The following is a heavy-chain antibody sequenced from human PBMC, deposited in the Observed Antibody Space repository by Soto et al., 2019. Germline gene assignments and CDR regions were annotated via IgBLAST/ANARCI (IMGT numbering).Heavy chain of an antibody. CDR2: IYHSGST. CDR3: ARAGYCSGGSCYLNWFDP. CDR1: GGSISSGGYS. J-gene: IGHJ5*02. Sequence: SETLSLTCAVSGGSISSGGYSWSWIRQPPGKGLEWIGYIYHSGSTYYNPSLKSRVTITVDRSKNQFSLKLGSVTAAGTAVYYCARAGYCSGGSCYLNWFDPWGQGTLVTVSS. V-gene: IGHV4-30-2*01. D-gene: IGHD2-15*01.